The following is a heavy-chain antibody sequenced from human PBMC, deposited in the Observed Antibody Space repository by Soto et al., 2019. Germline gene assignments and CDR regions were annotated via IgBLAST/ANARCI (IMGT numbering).Heavy chain of an antibody. Sequence: SETLSLTCTVSGGSVSSGNYYWSWIRRPPGKGLEWIGYVYDSGSTKYNPSLKSRVTILVDTSKNQISLNLDSVTAADTAIYYCARHLNYDDYAASDYWGRGTLVTV. J-gene: IGHJ4*02. CDR2: VYDSGST. CDR3: ARHLNYDDYAASDY. V-gene: IGHV4-61*01. D-gene: IGHD4-17*01. CDR1: GGSVSSGNYY.